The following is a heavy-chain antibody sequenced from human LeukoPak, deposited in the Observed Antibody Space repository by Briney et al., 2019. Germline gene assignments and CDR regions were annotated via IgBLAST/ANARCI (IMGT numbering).Heavy chain of an antibody. V-gene: IGHV4-30-2*01. CDR3: ARAVSGSYFVNSYYYYMDV. Sequence: SETLSLTCAVSGGSISSGGYSWSWIRQPPGKGLEWIGYIYHSGSTYYNPSLKSRVTISVDTSKNQFSLKLSSVTAADTAVYYCARAVSGSYFVNSYYYYMDVWGKGTTVTVSS. CDR1: GGSISSGGYS. CDR2: IYHSGST. D-gene: IGHD1-26*01. J-gene: IGHJ6*03.